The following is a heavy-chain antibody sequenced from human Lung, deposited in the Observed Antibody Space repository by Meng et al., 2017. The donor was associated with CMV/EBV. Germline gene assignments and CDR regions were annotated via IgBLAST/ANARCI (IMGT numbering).Heavy chain of an antibody. CDR1: GFSLTTSGMC. V-gene: IGHV2-70*20. J-gene: IGHJ3*02. CDR3: ARNDPDSRGGAFDI. D-gene: IGHD1-1*01. CDR2: IDCDDDK. Sequence: GXXLVXPTQTRTHTCTLSGFSLTTSGMCVSWVRQPPGKALEWLAFIDCDDDKYYSPSLKTRVTISKDTSKNEVLLTMTNMDPVDTATYYCARNDPDSRGGAFDIXGQGXMVTVSS.